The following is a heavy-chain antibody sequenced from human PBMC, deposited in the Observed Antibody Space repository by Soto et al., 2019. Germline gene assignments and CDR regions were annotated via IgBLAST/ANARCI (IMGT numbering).Heavy chain of an antibody. CDR1: GGSFSGYY. D-gene: IGHD2-2*01. V-gene: IGHV4-34*01. CDR3: ARGRGVVVPAAMSGWFDP. Sequence: QVQLQQWGAGLLKPSETLSLTCAVYGGSFSGYYWSWIRQPPGKGQEWIGEINHSGSTNYNPSLKGRVTISVDTSKNQFSLRLSSVTAADTAVYYCARGRGVVVPAAMSGWFDPWGQGTLVTVSS. J-gene: IGHJ5*02. CDR2: INHSGST.